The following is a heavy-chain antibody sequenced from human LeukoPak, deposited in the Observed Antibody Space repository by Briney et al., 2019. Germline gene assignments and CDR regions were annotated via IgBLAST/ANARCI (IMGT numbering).Heavy chain of an antibody. CDR1: GYSISSAYY. CDR3: ASYCSGGSCPY. CDR2: TYYSGST. D-gene: IGHD2-15*01. V-gene: IGHV4-38-2*02. Sequence: PSETLSLTCTVSGYSISSAYYWGWIRQPPGKGLEWIGSTYYSGSTYYNPSLKSRVTISVDTSKNQFSLKLSSVTAADTAVYYCASYCSGGSCPYWGQGTLVTVSS. J-gene: IGHJ4*02.